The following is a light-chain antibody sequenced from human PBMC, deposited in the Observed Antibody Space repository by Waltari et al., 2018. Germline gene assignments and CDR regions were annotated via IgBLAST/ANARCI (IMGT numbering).Light chain of an antibody. CDR1: QDISNY. Sequence: DIQMTQSPSSLSASVGDRVTITCQASQDISNYLNWYQQKPGKAPKLLISDASNLQSGVPSKFSGSGSGTDFTLTINSLQPEDFATYYCQQYNAYPHTFGQGTKLEIK. J-gene: IGKJ2*01. CDR3: QQYNAYPHT. CDR2: DAS. V-gene: IGKV1-33*01.